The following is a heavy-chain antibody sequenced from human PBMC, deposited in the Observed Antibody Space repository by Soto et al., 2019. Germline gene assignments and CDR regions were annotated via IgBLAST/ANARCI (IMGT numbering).Heavy chain of an antibody. V-gene: IGHV5-51*07. CDR2: IYPGDSDT. CDR1: GYSFTRYW. CDR3: ARRVAADYYYYYGMDV. Sequence: PRESLKISCKSSGYSFTRYWIGWVHQMPGKGLEWMGIIYPGDSDTRYSPSFQGQVTISADKSISTAYLQWSSLKASDTAMYYCARRVAADYYYYYGMDVWGQGTTVPVSS. D-gene: IGHD6-13*01. J-gene: IGHJ6*02.